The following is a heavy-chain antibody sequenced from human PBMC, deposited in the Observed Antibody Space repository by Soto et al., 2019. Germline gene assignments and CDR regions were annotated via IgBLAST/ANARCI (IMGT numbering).Heavy chain of an antibody. J-gene: IGHJ6*02. CDR3: ARDPEVVVITTYYYYGMDV. CDR1: GRTFSSYA. D-gene: IGHD3-22*01. Sequence: GASVKVSCKASGRTFSSYAISWVRQAPGQGLEWMGGIIPIFGTADYAQKFQGRVTITADESTSTAYMELSSLRSEDTAVYYCARDPEVVVITTYYYYGMDVWGQGTTVTVSS. V-gene: IGHV1-69*13. CDR2: IIPIFGTA.